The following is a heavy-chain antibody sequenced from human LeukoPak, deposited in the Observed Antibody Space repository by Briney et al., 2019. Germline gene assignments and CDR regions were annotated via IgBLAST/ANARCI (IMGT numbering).Heavy chain of an antibody. Sequence: SETLSLTCTVSGGSISSYYWSWIRQPPGKGLEWIGYIYYSGSTNYNPSLKSRVTISVDTSKNQFSLKLSSVTAADTAVYYCAGGPNYYDSSGLDYWGQGTLVTVSS. D-gene: IGHD3-22*01. J-gene: IGHJ4*02. CDR2: IYYSGST. CDR1: GGSISSYY. CDR3: AGGPNYYDSSGLDY. V-gene: IGHV4-59*01.